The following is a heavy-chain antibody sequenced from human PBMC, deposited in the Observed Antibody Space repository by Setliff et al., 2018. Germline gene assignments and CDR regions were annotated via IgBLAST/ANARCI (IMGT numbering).Heavy chain of an antibody. V-gene: IGHV3-72*01. CDR3: AKDQPHKYDSSGSAPIDY. CDR2: SRNKGNSYST. CDR1: GFTFSDHY. Sequence: SLRLSCAASGFTFSDHYMDWVRQAPGKGLEWVGRSRNKGNSYSTEYAASVKGRFTISRDDSKNSLYLQMNSLKTEDTAVYYCAKDQPHKYDSSGSAPIDYWGQGTQVTVSS. D-gene: IGHD3-22*01. J-gene: IGHJ4*02.